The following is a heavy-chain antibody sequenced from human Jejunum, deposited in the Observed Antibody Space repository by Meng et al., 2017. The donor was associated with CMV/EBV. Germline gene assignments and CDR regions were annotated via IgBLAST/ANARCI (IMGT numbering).Heavy chain of an antibody. CDR1: YPFPTSG. CDR2: ISAYYGDT. Sequence: YPFPTSGLGWVRQAPGQGLEWMGWISAYYGDTNYAPSLQGRLTLTRDTSTSTAYMELRSLRSDDTAIYYCTRESSAPYDGIGFPHYWGQGTLVTVSS. D-gene: IGHD3-22*01. CDR3: TRESSAPYDGIGFPHY. V-gene: IGHV1-18*01. J-gene: IGHJ4*02.